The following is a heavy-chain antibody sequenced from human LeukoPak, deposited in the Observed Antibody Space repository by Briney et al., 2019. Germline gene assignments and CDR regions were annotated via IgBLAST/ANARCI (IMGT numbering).Heavy chain of an antibody. CDR2: ISGGAIST. V-gene: IGHV3-23*01. J-gene: IGHJ4*02. CDR1: GFTFSSYA. D-gene: IGHD3-22*01. CDR3: AKSSSLVVITNFDY. Sequence: GGSLRLSCAASGFTFSSYAMSWVRLAPGKGLEWVSGISGGAISTYYADSVKGRFTISRDNSKNTLYLQMNSLRAEDTAAYYCAKSSSLVVITNFDYWGQGTLVTVSS.